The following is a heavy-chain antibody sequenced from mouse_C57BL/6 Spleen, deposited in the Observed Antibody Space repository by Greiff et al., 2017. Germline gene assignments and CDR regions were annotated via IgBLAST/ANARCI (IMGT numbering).Heavy chain of an antibody. Sequence: VQLQQPGAELVRPGSSVTLSCKASGYTFTSYWMDWVKQRPGQGLEWIGNIYPSDSETHYNQKFKDKATFTVAKSSSKSYMQLSSLTAEDEAVDYCARDPYGYGEGGYAIDYWGQGTSVTVSS. CDR3: ARDPYGYGEGGYAIDY. J-gene: IGHJ4*01. D-gene: IGHD2-2*01. CDR1: GYTFTSYW. CDR2: IYPSDSET. V-gene: IGHV1-61*01.